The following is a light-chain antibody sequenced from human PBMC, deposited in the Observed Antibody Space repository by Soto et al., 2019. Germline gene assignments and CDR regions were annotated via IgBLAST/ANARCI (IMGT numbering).Light chain of an antibody. CDR3: QQFGTSSLVT. CDR1: QSFNTKY. V-gene: IGKV3-20*01. CDR2: GVS. Sequence: EIVLTQSPGTLSLSPGERATLSCRASQSFNTKYLAWYQQKPGQAPRLLISGVSSRATGIPDRFSGSGSGTDFILTISRVEHEDFAVYYCQQFGTSSLVTFGPVTKVXI. J-gene: IGKJ3*01.